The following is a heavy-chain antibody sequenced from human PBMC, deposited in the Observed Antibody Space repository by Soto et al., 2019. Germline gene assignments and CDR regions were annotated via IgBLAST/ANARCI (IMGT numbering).Heavy chain of an antibody. CDR1: GYIFVNYG. D-gene: IGHD3-9*01. Sequence: QVQLVQSEAEVKKPGASVKVSCRASGYIFVNYGISWVRQAPGQGLEWMGWISAYNGNTKYAQEFQGRVTMTRDTSTSPAYMELGSLRSDDTAVYYCARDNDVFTGYSLDYWGQGTLVTVSS. CDR2: ISAYNGNT. J-gene: IGHJ4*02. CDR3: ARDNDVFTGYSLDY. V-gene: IGHV1-18*01.